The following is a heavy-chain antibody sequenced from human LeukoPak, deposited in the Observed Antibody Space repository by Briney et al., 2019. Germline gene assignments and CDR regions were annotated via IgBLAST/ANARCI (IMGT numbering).Heavy chain of an antibody. CDR3: ARASTLDY. D-gene: IGHD1-1*01. CDR1: GYSFTSYW. CDR2: IYPGDSDA. V-gene: IGHV5-51*01. Sequence: GESLKISCKGSGYSFTSYWIDWVRQLPGKGLEWVGIIYPGDSDARYSPSFQGQVTISVDRSITTAYLQWSSLRASDTAIYYCARASTLDYWGQGTLVTVSS. J-gene: IGHJ4*02.